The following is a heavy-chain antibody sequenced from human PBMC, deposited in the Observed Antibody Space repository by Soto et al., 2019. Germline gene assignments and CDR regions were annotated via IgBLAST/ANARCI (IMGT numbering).Heavy chain of an antibody. CDR1: GGSISSSSYY. CDR3: ARRNDYGMDV. CDR2: IYYSGST. J-gene: IGHJ6*02. V-gene: IGHV4-39*01. Sequence: SETLSLTCTVSGGSISSSSYYWGWIRQPPGKGLEWIGSIYYSGSTYYNPSLKSQFTISVATSKNQFSLELSSVTAADTAVYYCARRNDYGMDVWGQGTTVTVSS. D-gene: IGHD4-4*01.